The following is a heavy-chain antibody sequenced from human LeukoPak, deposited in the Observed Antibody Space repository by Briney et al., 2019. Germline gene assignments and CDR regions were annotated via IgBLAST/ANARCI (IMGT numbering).Heavy chain of an antibody. V-gene: IGHV3-53*01. CDR1: GFTVSSNY. D-gene: IGHD2-2*01. Sequence: GGSLRLSCAASGFTVSSNYMSWVRQAPGKGLEWVSVIYSGGSTYYADSVKGRFTISRDNSKNTLYLQMNSLRAEDTAVYYCAKALQYCSSTSRPLAPWFDPWGQGTLVTVSS. CDR2: IYSGGST. J-gene: IGHJ5*02. CDR3: AKALQYCSSTSRPLAPWFDP.